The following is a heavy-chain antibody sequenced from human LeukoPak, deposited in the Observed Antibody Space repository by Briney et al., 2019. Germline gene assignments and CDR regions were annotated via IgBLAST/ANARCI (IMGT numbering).Heavy chain of an antibody. CDR3: ARDRGLSSGWKRSLDAFDI. CDR1: GVTFSVYG. D-gene: IGHD6-19*01. Sequence: PGGALRLSCADSGVTFSVYGMHWVRQAPGKGLEWGAVISYDVVKKYYADSVKGRFTISRDNSKNTMYLQMNSLRAEDTAVYFCARDRGLSSGWKRSLDAFDIWGQGKMVTVSS. J-gene: IGHJ3*02. V-gene: IGHV3-30*03. CDR2: ISYDVVKK.